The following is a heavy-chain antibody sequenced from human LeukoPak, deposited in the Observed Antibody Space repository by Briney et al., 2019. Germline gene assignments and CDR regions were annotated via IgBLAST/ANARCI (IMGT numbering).Heavy chain of an antibody. J-gene: IGHJ4*02. V-gene: IGHV1-2*04. CDR3: ARDGPDNRRDAMISVGGY. D-gene: IGHD3-22*01. CDR1: GYTFTGYY. CDR2: INPNSGGT. Sequence: ASVKVSCKASGYTFTGYYMHWVRQAPGQGLEWMGWINPNSGGTNYAQKFQGWVTMTRDTSISTAYMELSSLRSEDTAVYYCARDGPDNRRDAMISVGGYWGQGTLVTVSS.